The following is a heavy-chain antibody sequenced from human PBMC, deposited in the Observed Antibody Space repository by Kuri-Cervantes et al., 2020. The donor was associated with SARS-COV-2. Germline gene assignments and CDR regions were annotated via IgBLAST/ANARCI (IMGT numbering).Heavy chain of an antibody. V-gene: IGHV3-23*01. J-gene: IGHJ6*02. CDR1: GFTFSSYA. D-gene: IGHD1-26*01. Sequence: GESLKISCAASGFTFSSYAMSWVRQAPGKGLEWVSAISGSGGSTYYADSVKGRFTISRDNAKNSLYLQINSLRAEDTAVYYCARDEVAEVPLLNGMDVWGQGTTVTVSS. CDR3: ARDEVAEVPLLNGMDV. CDR2: ISGSGGST.